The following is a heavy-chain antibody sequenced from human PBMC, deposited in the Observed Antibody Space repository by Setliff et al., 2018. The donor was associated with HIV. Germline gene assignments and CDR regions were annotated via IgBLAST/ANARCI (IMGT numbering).Heavy chain of an antibody. Sequence: SQTLSLPCTFSGFSLSTSGMRVTWIRQPPGKALEWLARIDWDDDKFYSTSLKTRLTISKDTSKNQLVLTMTNMDPVDTATYYCARGPYGPPDAFDIWGQGTMVTVSS. CDR2: IDWDDDK. CDR3: ARGPYGPPDAFDI. CDR1: GFSLSTSGMR. D-gene: IGHD3-10*01. V-gene: IGHV2-70*04. J-gene: IGHJ3*02.